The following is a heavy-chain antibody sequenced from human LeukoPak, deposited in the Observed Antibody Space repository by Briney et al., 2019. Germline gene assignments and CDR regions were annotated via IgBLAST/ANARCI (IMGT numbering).Heavy chain of an antibody. CDR1: GGSITSYF. V-gene: IGHV4-59*01. CDR2: IYGNSGTT. Sequence: PSETLSLTCTVSGGSITSYFWTWIRQPPGKGLELIGYIYGNSGTTNYNPSLKSRVSISVDTSKTHFALRLSSLTTADTAVYYCAQMAPYSPAYSQQWGQGTLVTVSS. J-gene: IGHJ1*01. D-gene: IGHD2-15*01. CDR3: AQMAPYSPAYSQQ.